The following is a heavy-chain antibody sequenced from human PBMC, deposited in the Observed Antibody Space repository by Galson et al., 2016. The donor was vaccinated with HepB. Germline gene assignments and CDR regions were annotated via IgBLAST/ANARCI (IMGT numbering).Heavy chain of an antibody. CDR3: AKSMSVSYYYDSSGYSFDY. J-gene: IGHJ4*02. Sequence: SLRLSCAASGFTFSSYAMSWVRQAPGKGLEWVSAISGSGGSTYYADAVKGRFTISRDNSKNTLYLQMNSLRAEDTAVYYCAKSMSVSYYYDSSGYSFDYWGQETLVTVSS. CDR2: ISGSGGST. CDR1: GFTFSSYA. D-gene: IGHD3-22*01. V-gene: IGHV3-23*01.